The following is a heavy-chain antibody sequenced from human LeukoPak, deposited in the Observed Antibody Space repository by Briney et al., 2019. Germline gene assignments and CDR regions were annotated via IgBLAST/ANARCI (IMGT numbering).Heavy chain of an antibody. Sequence: ASVKVSCKASGGTFSSYAISWVRQAPGQGLEWMGWINTNTGNPTYAQGFTGRFVFSLDTSVSTAYLQISSLKAEDTAVYYCATGASNWNLALESDYWGQGTLVTVSS. CDR3: ATGASNWNLALESDY. V-gene: IGHV7-4-1*02. D-gene: IGHD1-1*01. J-gene: IGHJ4*02. CDR2: INTNTGNP. CDR1: GGTFSSYA.